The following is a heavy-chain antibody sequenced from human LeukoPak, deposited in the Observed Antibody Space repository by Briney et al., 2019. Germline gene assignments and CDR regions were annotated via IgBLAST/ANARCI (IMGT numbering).Heavy chain of an antibody. CDR2: IYYSGST. D-gene: IGHD3-10*01. Sequence: SETLSLTCTVSGGSISSYYWSWIRQPPGKGLEWIGYIYYSGSTNYNPSLKSRVTISKDTSENQFSLKLSSVTAPDTAVYYCARHGYFGSGSTYYYYGMDVWGQGTTVTVSS. CDR3: ARHGYFGSGSTYYYYGMDV. J-gene: IGHJ6*02. V-gene: IGHV4-59*08. CDR1: GGSISSYY.